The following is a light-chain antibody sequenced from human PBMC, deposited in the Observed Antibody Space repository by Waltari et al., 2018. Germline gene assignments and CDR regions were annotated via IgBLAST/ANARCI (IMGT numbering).Light chain of an antibody. CDR1: QGISSY. J-gene: IGKJ1*01. Sequence: AIRITQSPSSLSASTGDRVTITCRASQGISSYLALYQQKPGKAPKLLIYAASTLQSGVPSRFSGSGSGTDFTLTISCLQSEDFATYYCQQYYSYPRVFGQGTKVEIK. CDR2: AAS. CDR3: QQYYSYPRV. V-gene: IGKV1-8*01.